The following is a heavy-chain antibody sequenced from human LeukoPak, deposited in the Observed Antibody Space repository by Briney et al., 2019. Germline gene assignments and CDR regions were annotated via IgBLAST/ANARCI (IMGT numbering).Heavy chain of an antibody. J-gene: IGHJ4*02. CDR1: GFTFSSYA. Sequence: GGSLRLSCAASGFTFSSYAMHWVRQAPGKGLEWVAVISYDGSNKYYADSVKGRFTISRDNSKNTLYLQMNSLRAEDTAVYYCARAGYSSSWYGLYFDYWGQGTLVTVSS. V-gene: IGHV3-30-3*01. CDR3: ARAGYSSSWYGLYFDY. D-gene: IGHD6-13*01. CDR2: ISYDGSNK.